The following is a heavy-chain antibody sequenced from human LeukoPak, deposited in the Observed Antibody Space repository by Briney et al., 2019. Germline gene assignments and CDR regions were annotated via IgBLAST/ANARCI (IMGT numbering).Heavy chain of an antibody. Sequence: GGSLRLSCAASGFTFSSYSMNWVRQAPGKGLEWVSSISSSSSYIYYADPVKGRFTISRDNAKNSLYLQMNSLRAEDTAVYYCASVRYCSSTSCLEGALDPWGQGTLVTVSS. J-gene: IGHJ5*02. D-gene: IGHD2-2*01. CDR1: GFTFSSYS. V-gene: IGHV3-21*01. CDR2: ISSSSSYI. CDR3: ASVRYCSSTSCLEGALDP.